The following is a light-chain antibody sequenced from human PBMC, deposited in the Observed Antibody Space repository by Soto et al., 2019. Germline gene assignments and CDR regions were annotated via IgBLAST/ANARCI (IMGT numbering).Light chain of an antibody. V-gene: IGLV2-11*01. CDR2: GVS. CDR1: SSDFGGYNH. Sequence: QSALTQPRSVSGSPGQSVTISCTGTSSDFGGYNHVSWYQQYPGKAPKLMIYGVSQRPSGVPDRFSGSKSGNTASLTVSGLQADDEADYYCCSYGGRHVVFGGGTKLTVL. CDR3: CSYGGRHVV. J-gene: IGLJ2*01.